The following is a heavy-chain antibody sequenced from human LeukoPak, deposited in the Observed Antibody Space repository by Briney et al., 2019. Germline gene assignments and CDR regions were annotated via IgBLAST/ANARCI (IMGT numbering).Heavy chain of an antibody. Sequence: GGSLRLSCAASGFTFNTYTMNWVRQAPGKGLEWVSYISGSSGIIDYADSVRGRFTITRDNAKNTLYLQMNSLRAEDTAVYYCSRNLELSAATLPGFWGQGTLVTVSS. CDR2: ISGSSGII. CDR3: SRNLELSAATLPGF. J-gene: IGHJ4*02. CDR1: GFTFNTYT. D-gene: IGHD2-15*01. V-gene: IGHV3-48*04.